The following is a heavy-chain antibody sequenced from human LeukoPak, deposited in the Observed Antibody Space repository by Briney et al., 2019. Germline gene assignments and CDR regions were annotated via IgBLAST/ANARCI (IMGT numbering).Heavy chain of an antibody. CDR1: GFTFSNYG. J-gene: IGHJ2*01. D-gene: IGHD1-26*01. V-gene: IGHV3-30*18. CDR2: ISSDGNAE. CDR3: AKEGGNTHANAYWYFDL. Sequence: PGGSLRLSCTASGFTFSNYGMHWVRQAPGKGLEWVAVISSDGNAEYYADSVKGRFTISRDHSKNTLNLQMNTLRPEDTALYFCAKEGGNTHANAYWYFDLWGRGSLVTVTS.